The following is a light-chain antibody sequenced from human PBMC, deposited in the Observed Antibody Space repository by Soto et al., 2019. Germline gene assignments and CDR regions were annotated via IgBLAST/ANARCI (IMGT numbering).Light chain of an antibody. Sequence: QSALTQPASVSGSPGQSITISCTGTSSDIGGYNYVSWYQQHPGKAPKLLIYEVSNRPSGVSYRCSGSKSGNTASLTISGLQAEDEADYYCSSYTSRNTRVFGGGTQLTVL. J-gene: IGLJ3*02. CDR2: EVS. CDR1: SSDIGGYNY. V-gene: IGLV2-14*01. CDR3: SSYTSRNTRV.